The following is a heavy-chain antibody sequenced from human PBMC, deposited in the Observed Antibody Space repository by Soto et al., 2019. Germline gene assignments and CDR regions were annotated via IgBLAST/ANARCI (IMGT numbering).Heavy chain of an antibody. Sequence: QVQLVESGGGVVQPGRSLRLSCAASGFTFSSYGMHWVRQAPGKGLEWVAVIWYDGSNKYYADSVKGRFTISRDNSKNQLDLQMNSLRAEDTAVDFCAREGVGSRPDYWGQGTLVTVSS. CDR3: AREGVGSRPDY. V-gene: IGHV3-33*01. D-gene: IGHD2-15*01. J-gene: IGHJ4*02. CDR1: GFTFSSYG. CDR2: IWYDGSNK.